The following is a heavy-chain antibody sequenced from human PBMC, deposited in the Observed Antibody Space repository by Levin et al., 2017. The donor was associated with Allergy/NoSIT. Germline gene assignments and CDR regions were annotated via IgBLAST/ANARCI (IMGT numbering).Heavy chain of an antibody. CDR1: GFTFRNAW. J-gene: IGHJ6*02. D-gene: IGHD6-19*01. V-gene: IGHV3-15*01. Sequence: SCAASGFTFRNAWMTWVRQAPGKGLEWVGRIRSQSAGGTTDYGAPVKGRFTISRDDSKKTLYLQMNSLKTEDTAVYYCTTDQQWLVRDLFGMDVWGQGTTVTVSS. CDR2: IRSQSAGGTT. CDR3: TTDQQWLVRDLFGMDV.